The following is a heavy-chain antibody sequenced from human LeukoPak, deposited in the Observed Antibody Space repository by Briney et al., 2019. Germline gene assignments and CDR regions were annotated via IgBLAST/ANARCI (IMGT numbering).Heavy chain of an antibody. J-gene: IGHJ4*02. CDR3: ARSLWPNSSGYCLGY. CDR1: GFTFSSYS. CDR2: ISSSSSYI. Sequence: PGGSLRLSCAASGFTFSSYSMNWVRQAPGKGLEWVSSISSSSSYIYYADSVKGRFTISRDNAKNSLYLQMNSLRAEDTAVYYCARSLWPNSSGYCLGYWGQGTLVTVSS. D-gene: IGHD3-22*01. V-gene: IGHV3-21*01.